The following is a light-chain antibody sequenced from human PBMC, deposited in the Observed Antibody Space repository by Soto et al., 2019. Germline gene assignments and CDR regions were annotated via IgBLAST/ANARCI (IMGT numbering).Light chain of an antibody. Sequence: EIVLTQSPATLSLSPGERAPLSCRASQSVSSYLAWYQQNPGQAPRLLIYDASNRATGIPARFSGSGAGTDFTLSISRLEPEDFAVYYCQQRSNWPPYTFGQGTKLEIK. CDR2: DAS. J-gene: IGKJ2*01. CDR3: QQRSNWPPYT. CDR1: QSVSSY. V-gene: IGKV3-11*01.